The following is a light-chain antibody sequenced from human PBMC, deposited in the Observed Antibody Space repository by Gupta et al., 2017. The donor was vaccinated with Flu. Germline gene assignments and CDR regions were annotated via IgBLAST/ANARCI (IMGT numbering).Light chain of an antibody. CDR2: KAS. Sequence: DIQMTQSPSTLSASVGDRVTITCRASQSISSWLAWYQQKPGKAPKRLIYKASSLESGVPSRFSGSGAGTEFTLTISSLQPDDFATYYCQQYNSSLYTFGQGTKLEIK. CDR1: QSISSW. J-gene: IGKJ2*01. CDR3: QQYNSSLYT. V-gene: IGKV1-5*03.